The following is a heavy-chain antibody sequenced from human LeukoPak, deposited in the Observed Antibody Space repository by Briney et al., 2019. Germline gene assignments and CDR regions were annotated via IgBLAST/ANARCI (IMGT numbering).Heavy chain of an antibody. CDR3: ATLGWFGELPEYFQH. Sequence: GGSLRLSCAASGFTFSDYYMSWIRQAPGKGLEWVSYISSSSSYTNYADSVKGRFTISRDNAKNSLYLQMNSLRAEDTAVYYCATLGWFGELPEYFQHWGQSTLVTVSS. V-gene: IGHV3-11*03. CDR2: ISSSSSYT. CDR1: GFTFSDYY. D-gene: IGHD3-10*01. J-gene: IGHJ1*01.